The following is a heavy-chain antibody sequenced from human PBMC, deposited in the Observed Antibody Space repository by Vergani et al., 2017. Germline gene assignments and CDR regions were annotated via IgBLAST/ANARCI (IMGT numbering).Heavy chain of an antibody. J-gene: IGHJ4*02. CDR2: IHPADSDT. Sequence: EVQLVQSGAEVTKPGESLTISCQISGYSFTNYWIGWVRQMPGKGLEWMGIIHPADSDTRYSPSFQGQVTISVDKSISTAYLQRSSLRASDSARYYCARLYGRDSSGSKYFDYWGQGTLVTVSS. D-gene: IGHD3-22*01. CDR3: ARLYGRDSSGSKYFDY. CDR1: GYSFTNYW. V-gene: IGHV5-51*01.